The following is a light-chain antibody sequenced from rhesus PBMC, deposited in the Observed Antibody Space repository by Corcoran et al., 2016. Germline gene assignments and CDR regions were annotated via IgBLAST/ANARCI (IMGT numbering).Light chain of an antibody. CDR3: LQYSSSPFT. J-gene: IGKJ3*01. V-gene: IGKV1-22*01. Sequence: DIQMTQSPSSLSASVGDTVTIPCRASQSISSVLDWYQQKPAKAPKLLIYKASNLQRGVPSRFSGIGSGTDFTLSISSLQPEDFATYYCLQYSSSPFTFGPGTKLDIK. CDR2: KAS. CDR1: QSISSV.